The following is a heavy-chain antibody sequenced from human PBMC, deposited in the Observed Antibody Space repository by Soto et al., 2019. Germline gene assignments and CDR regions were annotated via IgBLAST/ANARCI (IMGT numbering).Heavy chain of an antibody. Sequence: EVQLVESGGGLVQPGGSLRLSCAASGFTVSSNYMSWVRQAPGKGLEWVSVIYSGGSTYYADSVKGRFTISRDNSKNLLYLQMNSLRAEDTAVYYCAREGYCSGGSCYPLDVWGKGTTVTVSA. V-gene: IGHV3-66*01. D-gene: IGHD2-15*01. CDR1: GFTVSSNY. J-gene: IGHJ6*04. CDR3: AREGYCSGGSCYPLDV. CDR2: IYSGGST.